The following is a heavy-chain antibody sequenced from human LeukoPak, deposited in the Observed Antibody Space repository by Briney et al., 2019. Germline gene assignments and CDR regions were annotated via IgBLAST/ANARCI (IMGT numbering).Heavy chain of an antibody. J-gene: IGHJ4*02. CDR3: AKMPWGFGELLLAY. CDR2: ISGSGGST. V-gene: IGHV3-23*01. D-gene: IGHD3-10*01. Sequence: AISGSGGSTYYADSEKGRFTISRDNSKNTLYLQMNSLRAEDTAVYYCAKMPWGFGELLLAYWGQGTLVTVSS.